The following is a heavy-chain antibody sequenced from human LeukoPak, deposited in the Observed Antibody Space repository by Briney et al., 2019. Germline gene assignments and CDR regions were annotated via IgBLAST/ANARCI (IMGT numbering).Heavy chain of an antibody. Sequence: GGSLRLSCAASGFTFSSYSMNWVRQAPGKGLEWVSSISSSSSYIYYADSVKGRFTISRDNAKNSLYLQMNSLRAEDTAVYYCARSLGYCSAGSCFPFDYWGQGTLVTVSS. CDR1: GFTFSSYS. CDR2: ISSSSSYI. CDR3: ARSLGYCSAGSCFPFDY. D-gene: IGHD2-15*01. J-gene: IGHJ4*02. V-gene: IGHV3-21*04.